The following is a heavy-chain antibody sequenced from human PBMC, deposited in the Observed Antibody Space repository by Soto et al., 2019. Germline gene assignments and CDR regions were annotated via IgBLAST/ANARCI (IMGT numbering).Heavy chain of an antibody. CDR1: GYTFTSYG. CDR3: ARDPGHTIEYSSSRARYYYYYGMDV. Sequence: GASVKVSCKASGYTFTSYGISWVRQAPGQGLEWMGWISAYNGNTNYAQKLQGRVTMTTDTSTSTAYMELRSLRSDDTAVYYCARDPGHTIEYSSSRARYYYYYGMDVWGQGTTVTVSS. D-gene: IGHD6-6*01. J-gene: IGHJ6*02. V-gene: IGHV1-18*01. CDR2: ISAYNGNT.